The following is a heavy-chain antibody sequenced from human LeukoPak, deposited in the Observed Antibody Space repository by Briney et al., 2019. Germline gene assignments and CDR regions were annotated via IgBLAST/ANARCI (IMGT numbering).Heavy chain of an antibody. CDR1: GFTFSSYS. V-gene: IGHV3-48*04. CDR3: ASLLLWFGGIVDY. D-gene: IGHD3-10*01. CDR2: ISSSSSTI. Sequence: GGSLRLSCAASGFTFSSYSMNWVRQAPGKGLEWISYISSSSSTIYYADSVKGRFTISRDNAKNSLFLQMNSLRAEDTAVYYCASLLLWFGGIVDYWGQGTLVTVSS. J-gene: IGHJ4*02.